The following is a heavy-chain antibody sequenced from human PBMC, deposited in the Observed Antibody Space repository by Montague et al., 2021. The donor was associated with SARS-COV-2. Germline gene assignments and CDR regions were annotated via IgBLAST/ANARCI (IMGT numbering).Heavy chain of an antibody. CDR1: GGSFSGYN. CDR2: INDSGGT. D-gene: IGHD4/OR15-4a*01. J-gene: IGHJ4*02. CDR3: ARGVPGY. V-gene: IGHV4-34*01. Sequence: SETLSLTCAVYGGSFSGYNWGWVRQSPGRGLGWIGQINDSGGTKYNQSLKSRVTISLDTSKNKFSLKLSSVTAADTAVYYCARGVPGYWGQGTLVTVSS.